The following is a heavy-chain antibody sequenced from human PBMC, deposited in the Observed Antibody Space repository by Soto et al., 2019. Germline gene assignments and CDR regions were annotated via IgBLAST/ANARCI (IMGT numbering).Heavy chain of an antibody. CDR3: ASNQLESLPNYYYYGMDV. V-gene: IGHV1-69*13. CDR2: IIPIFGTA. J-gene: IGHJ6*02. D-gene: IGHD1-1*01. CDR1: GGTFSSYS. Sequence: SVKVSCKTSGGTFSSYSISWVRQAPGQGLEWMGGIIPIFGTANYAQKFQGRVTITADESTSTAYMELSSLRSEDTAVYYCASNQLESLPNYYYYGMDVWGQGTTVTVSS.